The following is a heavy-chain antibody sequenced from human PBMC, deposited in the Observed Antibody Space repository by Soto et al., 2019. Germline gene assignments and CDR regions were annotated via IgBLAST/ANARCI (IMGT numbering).Heavy chain of an antibody. Sequence: PGGSLRLSCVASGFSLSTSVITWVRQSPGKGLEWVSSISSSSSYTYYADSVKGRFTISRDNAKNSLYLQMNSLRAEDTAVYYCARDRLVAATSAPPYYYFGMDVWGQGTTVTVSS. CDR2: ISSSSSYT. CDR3: ARDRLVAATSAPPYYYFGMDV. J-gene: IGHJ6*02. D-gene: IGHD2-15*01. V-gene: IGHV3-21*01. CDR1: GFSLSTSV.